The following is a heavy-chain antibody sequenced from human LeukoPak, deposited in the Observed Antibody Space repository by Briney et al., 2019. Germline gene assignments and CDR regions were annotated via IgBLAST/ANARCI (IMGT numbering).Heavy chain of an antibody. Sequence: GGSLRLSCAASGFTVSSNHMSWVRQAPGKGLEWVSVIYSGGSTYYADSVKGRFTISRDNSKNTLYLQMNSLRAEDTAVYYCARVYGSGSHFDYWGQGTLVTVSS. V-gene: IGHV3-66*01. D-gene: IGHD3-10*01. J-gene: IGHJ4*02. CDR3: ARVYGSGSHFDY. CDR1: GFTVSSNH. CDR2: IYSGGST.